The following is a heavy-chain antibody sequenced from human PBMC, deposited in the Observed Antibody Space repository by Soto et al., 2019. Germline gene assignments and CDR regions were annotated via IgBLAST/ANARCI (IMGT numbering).Heavy chain of an antibody. Sequence: HPVGSLRLSCAASGFTFSTYPMSWVRQAPGKGLEWVSGISGSGISTYYTDSVKGRFTISRDNSKNTVFLQMNSLRDEDTAVYYCVKPPVITASYYYYDMDVWGQGTTVTVSS. D-gene: IGHD4-4*01. J-gene: IGHJ6*02. V-gene: IGHV3-23*01. CDR2: ISGSGIST. CDR1: GFTFSTYP. CDR3: VKPPVITASYYYYDMDV.